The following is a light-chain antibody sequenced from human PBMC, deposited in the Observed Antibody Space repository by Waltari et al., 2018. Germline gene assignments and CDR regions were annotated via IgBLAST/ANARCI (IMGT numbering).Light chain of an antibody. CDR2: SAS. Sequence: DIRLTQSPSSLSASVGDRLTITCRASQSIRSHLNWYQQQPGRAPKLLMFSASTLKSGVPSRFSGSGSGTDFTLTISSVQPEDFATYFCQQSYSLPYTVGQGTKLEIK. J-gene: IGKJ2*01. CDR3: QQSYSLPYT. V-gene: IGKV1-39*01. CDR1: QSIRSH.